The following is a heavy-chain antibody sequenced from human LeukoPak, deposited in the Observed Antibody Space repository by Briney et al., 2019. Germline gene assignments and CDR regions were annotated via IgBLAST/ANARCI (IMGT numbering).Heavy chain of an antibody. V-gene: IGHV3-7*01. CDR1: GFTFSSYW. CDR3: ARGIGSTYFRQSPHNYYMDV. D-gene: IGHD2-2*01. Sequence: GGSRRLSCAASGFTFSSYWMSWVRQAPGKGLEWVAKIKQDGSEKHYVDSVKGRFTISRDNAKNSLYLQMNSLRAEDTALYYCARGIGSTYFRQSPHNYYMDVWGKGTTVTVSS. CDR2: IKQDGSEK. J-gene: IGHJ6*03.